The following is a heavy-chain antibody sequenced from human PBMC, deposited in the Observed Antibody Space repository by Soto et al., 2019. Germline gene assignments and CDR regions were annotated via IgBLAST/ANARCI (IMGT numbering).Heavy chain of an antibody. CDR2: MNPNSGNT. Sequence: ASVKVSCKASGYTFTSYDINWVRQATGQGLEWMGWMNPNSGNTGYAQKFQGRVTMTRNTSISTAYMELSSLRSEDTAVYYCARIQGDGYKFDYWGRGTLVTVSS. V-gene: IGHV1-8*01. CDR3: ARIQGDGYKFDY. J-gene: IGHJ4*02. D-gene: IGHD5-12*01. CDR1: GYTFTSYD.